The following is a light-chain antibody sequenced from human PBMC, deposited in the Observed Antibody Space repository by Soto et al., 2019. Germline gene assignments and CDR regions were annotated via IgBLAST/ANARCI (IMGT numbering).Light chain of an antibody. CDR3: QQSYTTPRT. Sequence: DIQMTQSPSSLSASVGDRVTITCRASQTINHYLNWYQFKPEKAPKLLIYSTSNLRSGVPPRFSGNGSATEFTLTISTLQPEDSATYYCQQSYTTPRTFGQGSKLQI. CDR2: STS. V-gene: IGKV1-39*01. CDR1: QTINHY. J-gene: IGKJ2*01.